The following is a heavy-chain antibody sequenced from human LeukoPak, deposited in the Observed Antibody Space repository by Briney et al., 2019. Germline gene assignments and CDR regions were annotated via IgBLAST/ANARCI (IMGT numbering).Heavy chain of an antibody. Sequence: SETLSLTCTVSGGSISGSNYHWGWIRQPPGRGLEWIGSINYWGHTYYNPSLESRVTISVDTSKNQFSLKVSSVTAADTALYYCAPTYSYTGGGYDYWGQGTLVTVSS. CDR2: INYWGHT. CDR1: GGSISGSNYH. V-gene: IGHV4-39*01. J-gene: IGHJ4*02. CDR3: APTYSYTGGGYDY. D-gene: IGHD5-18*01.